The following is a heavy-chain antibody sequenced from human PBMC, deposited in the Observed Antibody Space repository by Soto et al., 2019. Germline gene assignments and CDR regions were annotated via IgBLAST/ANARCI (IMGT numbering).Heavy chain of an antibody. CDR2: ISGSGGST. J-gene: IGHJ6*03. V-gene: IGHV3-23*01. Sequence: PWVSLRLSFAASGFTFSSYAMSWFRQAPGKGLEWVSAISGSGGSTYYADSVKGRFTISRDNSKNTLYLQMNSLRAEDTAVYYCARDSYSDFWCGFGHYYYYDMDGWGKGTRIT. D-gene: IGHD3-3*01. CDR3: ARDSYSDFWCGFGHYYYYDMDG. CDR1: GFTFSSYA.